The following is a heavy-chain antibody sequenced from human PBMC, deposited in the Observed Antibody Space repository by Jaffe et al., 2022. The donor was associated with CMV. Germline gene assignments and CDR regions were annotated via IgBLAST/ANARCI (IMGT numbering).Heavy chain of an antibody. Sequence: QVQLQESGPGLVKPSETLSLTCTVSGGSISSYYWSWIRQPPGKGLEWIGYIYYSGSTNYNPSLKSRVTISVDTSKNQFSLKLSSVTAADTAVYYCARLGVHYDLLYWGQGTLVTVSS. D-gene: IGHD3-3*01. CDR3: ARLGVHYDLLY. V-gene: IGHV4-59*08. CDR1: GGSISSYY. CDR2: IYYSGST. J-gene: IGHJ4*02.